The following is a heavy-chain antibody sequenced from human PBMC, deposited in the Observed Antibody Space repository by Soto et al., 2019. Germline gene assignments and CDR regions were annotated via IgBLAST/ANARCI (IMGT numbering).Heavy chain of an antibody. CDR1: GYTFTSYY. Sequence: DSVKVSCKASGYTFTSYYMHWVRQAPGQGLEWMGIINPSGGSTSYAQKFQGRVTMTRDTSTSTVYMELSSLRSEDTAVYYCARDPPYYDSSGTLMDVWGQGTTVTVSS. J-gene: IGHJ6*02. CDR3: ARDPPYYDSSGTLMDV. D-gene: IGHD3-22*01. CDR2: INPSGGST. V-gene: IGHV1-46*01.